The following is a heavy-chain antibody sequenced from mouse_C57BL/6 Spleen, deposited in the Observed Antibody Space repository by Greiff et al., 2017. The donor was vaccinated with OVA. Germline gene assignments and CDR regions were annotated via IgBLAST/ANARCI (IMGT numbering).Heavy chain of an antibody. CDR3: ARYHGYSYFDY. CDR2: IRNKANGYTT. V-gene: IGHV7-3*01. Sequence: EVKLMESGGGLVQPGGSLSLSCAASGFTFTDYYMSWVRQPPGKALEWLGFIRNKANGYTTEYSASVKGRFTISRDNSQSILYLQMNALRAEDSATYYCARYHGYSYFDYWGQGTTLTVSS. CDR1: GFTFTDYY. J-gene: IGHJ2*01. D-gene: IGHD2-3*01.